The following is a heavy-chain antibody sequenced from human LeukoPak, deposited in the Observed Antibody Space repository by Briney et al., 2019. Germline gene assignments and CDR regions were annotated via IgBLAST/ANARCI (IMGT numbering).Heavy chain of an antibody. CDR1: GFTFSSYS. CDR2: ISSSSSYI. CDR3: ARDLSTSPAAMHIFDY. J-gene: IGHJ4*02. D-gene: IGHD2-2*01. Sequence: GGSLRLSCAASGFTFSSYSMNWVRQAPGKGLEWVSSISSSSSYIYYADSVKGRFTISRDNAKNSLYLQMNSLRAEDTAVYYCARDLSTSPAAMHIFDYWGQGTLVTVSS. V-gene: IGHV3-21*01.